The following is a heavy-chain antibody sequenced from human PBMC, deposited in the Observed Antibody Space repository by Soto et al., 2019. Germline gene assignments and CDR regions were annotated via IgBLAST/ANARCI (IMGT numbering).Heavy chain of an antibody. CDR1: GFTFSSYA. J-gene: IGHJ5*02. Sequence: QVQLVESGGGVVQPGRSLRLSCAASGFTFSSYAMHWVRQAPGKGLEWVAVISYDGSNKYYADSVKGRFTISRDNSKNTLYLQMNSLRDEDTAVYYCARDRGIEVAGGDWFDPWGQGTLVTVAS. CDR3: ARDRGIEVAGGDWFDP. D-gene: IGHD6-19*01. V-gene: IGHV3-30-3*01. CDR2: ISYDGSNK.